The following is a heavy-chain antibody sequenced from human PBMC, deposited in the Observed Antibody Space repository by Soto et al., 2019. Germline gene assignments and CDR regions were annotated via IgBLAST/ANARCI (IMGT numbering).Heavy chain of an antibody. CDR2: INPYNGDT. Sequence: ASVKVSCKGSGYTFTTYGITWVRQAPGQGLEWMGWINPYNGDTNYAQKFWGRVTMTTDTSTSTAYMEVRSLTSDGTAVYYCARARFYDILTGPKDYYYGMDVWGQGTTVTVSS. CDR3: ARARFYDILTGPKDYYYGMDV. J-gene: IGHJ6*02. CDR1: GYTFTTYG. V-gene: IGHV1-18*01. D-gene: IGHD3-9*01.